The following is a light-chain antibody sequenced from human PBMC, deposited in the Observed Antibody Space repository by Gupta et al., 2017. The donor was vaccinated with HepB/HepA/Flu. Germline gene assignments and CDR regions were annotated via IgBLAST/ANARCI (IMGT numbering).Light chain of an antibody. J-gene: IGKJ1*01. V-gene: IGKV3-20*01. Sequence: EIVFTQSPGTLSLSPGERATLSCRASQSVSSSYLAWYQQKPGQAPRLLIYGASSRATGIPDRFSGSGSGTDFTLTISRLEPEDFAVYYCQQEGSSPMTFGQGTQVEIK. CDR2: GAS. CDR1: QSVSSSY. CDR3: QQEGSSPMT.